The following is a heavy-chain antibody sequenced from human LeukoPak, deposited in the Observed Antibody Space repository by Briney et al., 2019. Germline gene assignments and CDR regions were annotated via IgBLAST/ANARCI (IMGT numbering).Heavy chain of an antibody. V-gene: IGHV3-9*01. CDR3: AKDGYYDSTGYIDY. CDR2: ITWNSGRI. D-gene: IGHD3-22*01. Sequence: GGSLRLSCAASGFTFSNYVMSWVRQAPGKGLEWVSGITWNSGRIGYADSVKGRFTISRDNAKNSLYLQMNSLRAEDTALYYCAKDGYYDSTGYIDYWGQGTVVTVSS. CDR1: GFTFSNYV. J-gene: IGHJ4*02.